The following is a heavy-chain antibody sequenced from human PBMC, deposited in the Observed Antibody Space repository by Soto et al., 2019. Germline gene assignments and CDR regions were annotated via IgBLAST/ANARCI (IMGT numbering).Heavy chain of an antibody. CDR2: INHSGST. D-gene: IGHD2-15*01. CDR1: VGSFSGYY. CDR3: ARDDGSRSGGLEY. J-gene: IGHJ4*02. V-gene: IGHV4-34*01. Sequence: SETLSLTCAFYVGSFSGYYWSCIRHPPGKWLEWIGEINHSGSTNYNPSLKSRVTISVDTSKNQFSLKLSSVTAADTAVYYCARDDGSRSGGLEYWGQGTLVTLSS.